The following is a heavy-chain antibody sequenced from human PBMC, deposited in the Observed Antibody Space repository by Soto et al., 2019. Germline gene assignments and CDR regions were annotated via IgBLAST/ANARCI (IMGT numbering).Heavy chain of an antibody. J-gene: IGHJ4*02. CDR1: GYTLTELS. D-gene: IGHD6-13*01. CDR3: VTREIWYVYYFDY. CDR2: FDPEDGET. V-gene: IGHV1-24*01. Sequence: ASVKVSCKVSGYTLTELSMHWVRQAPGKGLEWMGGFDPEDGETIYAQKFQGRVTMTEDTSTDTAYMELSSLRSEDTAVYYCVTREIWYVYYFDYWPQGTLVTAPQ.